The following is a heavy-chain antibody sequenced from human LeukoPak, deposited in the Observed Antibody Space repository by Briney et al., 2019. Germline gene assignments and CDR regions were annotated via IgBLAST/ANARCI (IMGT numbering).Heavy chain of an antibody. Sequence: ASVNVSCKASGYTFTDYYMHWVRQAPGQGLEWMGWINPNSGGTKYAQKFQGRVTMTRDTSISTAYMELSRLRSDDTAVYYCASSITMIVVVTPAPNFDYWGQGTLVTVSS. D-gene: IGHD3-22*01. CDR3: ASSITMIVVVTPAPNFDY. CDR1: GYTFTDYY. V-gene: IGHV1-2*02. J-gene: IGHJ4*02. CDR2: INPNSGGT.